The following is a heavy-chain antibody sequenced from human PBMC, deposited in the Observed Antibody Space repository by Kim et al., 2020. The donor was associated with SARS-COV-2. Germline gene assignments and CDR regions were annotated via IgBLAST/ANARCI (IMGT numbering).Heavy chain of an antibody. V-gene: IGHV4-61*01. Sequence: SETLSLTCTVSGGSVSSGSYYWSWIRQPPGKGLEWIGYIYYSGRTNYNPSLKSRVTISVDTSKNQFSLKLSSVTAADTAVYYCARDQVGYYYYGMDVWGQGTTVTVTS. J-gene: IGHJ6*02. CDR2: IYYSGRT. CDR3: ARDQVGYYYYGMDV. D-gene: IGHD2-2*01. CDR1: GGSVSSGSYY.